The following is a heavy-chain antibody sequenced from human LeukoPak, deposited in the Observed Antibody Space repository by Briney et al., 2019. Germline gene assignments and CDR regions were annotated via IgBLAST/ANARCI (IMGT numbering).Heavy chain of an antibody. CDR1: GFTFSSYS. Sequence: GRSLRLSCAASGFTFSSYSMHWVRQAPGKGLEWVAVIWYDGSNKYYADSVKGRFTISRDNSKNTLYLQMNSLRAEDTAVYYCARDNQWLTDAFDIWGQGTMDTVSS. CDR2: IWYDGSNK. CDR3: ARDNQWLTDAFDI. D-gene: IGHD6-19*01. J-gene: IGHJ3*02. V-gene: IGHV3-33*01.